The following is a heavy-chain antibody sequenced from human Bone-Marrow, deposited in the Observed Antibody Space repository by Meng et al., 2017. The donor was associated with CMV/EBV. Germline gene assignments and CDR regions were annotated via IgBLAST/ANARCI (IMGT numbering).Heavy chain of an antibody. V-gene: IGHV1-2*02. CDR1: GYIFRDFY. Sequence: ASVKVSCKASGYIFRDFYLHWVRQVPGQGLEWMGWIFPNSGGTNYAQKFQGRVTMTRDTSINTAYMELSRLRSDDTAVYYCARGKRAGSCNWFDPWGQGTLVTVSS. CDR2: IFPNSGGT. CDR3: ARGKRAGSCNWFDP. J-gene: IGHJ5*02.